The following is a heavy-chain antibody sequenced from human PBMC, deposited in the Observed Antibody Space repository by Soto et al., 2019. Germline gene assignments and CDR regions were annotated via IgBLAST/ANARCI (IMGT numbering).Heavy chain of an antibody. CDR3: ASHAVHSGGFTAY. Sequence: QLQLQESGPGLVKPSETLSLTCTVSGGSISSSSYYWGWIRQPPGKGLEWIGSIYYSGSTYYNPSRKRGVPIYVDTSNNRFSRKLSSVTAADTAVYYCASHAVHSGGFTAYWGQGTLVTVSS. CDR2: IYYSGST. CDR1: GGSISSSSYY. J-gene: IGHJ1*01. D-gene: IGHD6-19*01. V-gene: IGHV4-39*01.